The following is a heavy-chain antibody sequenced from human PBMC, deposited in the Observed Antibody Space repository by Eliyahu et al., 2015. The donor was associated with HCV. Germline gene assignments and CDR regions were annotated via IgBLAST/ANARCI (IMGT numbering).Heavy chain of an antibody. D-gene: IGHD1-26*01. CDR3: AQVRENWFDP. CDR1: GFSLSTSGVG. Sequence: QITLKESGPTLVKPTQTLTLTCTFSGFSLSTSGVGVGWIRQPPGKALEWLALIYWNDDKRYSPSPESRLTITKDTSKNQVVLTMTNMDPVDTATYYCAQVRENWFDPWGQGTLVTVSS. CDR2: IYWNDDK. V-gene: IGHV2-5*01. J-gene: IGHJ5*02.